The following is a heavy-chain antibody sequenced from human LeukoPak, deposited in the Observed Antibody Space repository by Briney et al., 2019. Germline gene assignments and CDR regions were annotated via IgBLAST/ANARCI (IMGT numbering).Heavy chain of an antibody. Sequence: ASVKVSCKASGYTFTSYYMHWVRQAPGQGLEWMGIINPSGGSTSYAQKFQGRVTMTRDTSTSTAYMELRSLRSDDTAVYYCARDPARIIAVAGTDFWTGTAYDYWGQGTLVTVSS. D-gene: IGHD6-19*01. CDR1: GYTFTSYY. J-gene: IGHJ4*02. V-gene: IGHV1-46*01. CDR2: INPSGGST. CDR3: ARDPARIIAVAGTDFWTGTAYDY.